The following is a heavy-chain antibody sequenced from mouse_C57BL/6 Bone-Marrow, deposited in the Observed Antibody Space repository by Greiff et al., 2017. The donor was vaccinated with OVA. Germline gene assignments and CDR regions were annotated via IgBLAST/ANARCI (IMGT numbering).Heavy chain of an antibody. CDR1: GFTFSSYG. V-gene: IGHV5-6*01. CDR3: ARQGYYYGSSYKFAY. Sequence: EVQVVESGGDLVKPGGSLKLSCAASGFTFSSYGMSWVRQTPDKRLEWVATISSGGSYTYCPDSVKGRFTISRDNAKNTLYLQRSSLKSEDTAMYYCARQGYYYGSSYKFAYWGQGTLVTVSA. D-gene: IGHD1-1*01. CDR2: ISSGGSYT. J-gene: IGHJ3*01.